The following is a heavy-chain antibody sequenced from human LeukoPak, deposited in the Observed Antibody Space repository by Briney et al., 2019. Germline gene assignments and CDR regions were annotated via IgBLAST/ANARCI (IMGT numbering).Heavy chain of an antibody. Sequence: PGGSLRLSCEGSGLTFSSDEMNWVRQAPGRGLQWVSYIHTGSSPTSYADSVKGRFTISRDNAKNSLYLQMNSLRAEDTAVYYCARVRSYFYYYYMDVWGKGTMVTVSS. V-gene: IGHV3-48*03. J-gene: IGHJ6*03. CDR2: IHTGSSPT. D-gene: IGHD3-10*01. CDR1: GLTFSSDE. CDR3: ARVRSYFYYYYMDV.